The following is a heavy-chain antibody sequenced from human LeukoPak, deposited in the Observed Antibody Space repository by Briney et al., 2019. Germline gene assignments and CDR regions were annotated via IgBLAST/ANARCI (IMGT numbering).Heavy chain of an antibody. D-gene: IGHD6-19*01. J-gene: IGHJ4*02. V-gene: IGHV4-34*01. CDR1: GGSFSGYY. CDR2: INHSGST. CDR3: ASSLAGTDY. Sequence: PSETLSLTCAVYGGSFSGYYWSWIRQPPGKGLEWIGEINHSGSTNYNPSLKSRVTISVDTSKNQFSLKLSSVTATDTAVYYCASSLAGTDYWGQGTLVTVSP.